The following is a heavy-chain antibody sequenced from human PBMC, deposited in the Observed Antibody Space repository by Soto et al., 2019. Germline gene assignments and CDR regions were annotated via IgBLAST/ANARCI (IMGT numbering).Heavy chain of an antibody. Sequence: QVQLVQSGAEVKKPGSSVKVSCKASGGTFSSYAISWVRQAPGQGLEWMGGIIPIFGTANYAQKFQGRVTITADESTSTAYMELSSLSSEDTAVYYCARDSRGIYSYGTYYYGMDVWGQGTTVTVSS. CDR2: IIPIFGTA. D-gene: IGHD5-18*01. V-gene: IGHV1-69*01. CDR1: GGTFSSYA. J-gene: IGHJ6*02. CDR3: ARDSRGIYSYGTYYYGMDV.